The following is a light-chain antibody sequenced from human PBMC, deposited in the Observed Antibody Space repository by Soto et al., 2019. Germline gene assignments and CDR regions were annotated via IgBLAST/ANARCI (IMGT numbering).Light chain of an antibody. V-gene: IGKV3-20*01. CDR3: QQYNSWPPIT. J-gene: IGKJ5*01. Sequence: EIVLTQSPGTLSLSPGERATLSCRAIQSVSSSYLAWYQQKPGQAPRLLIYDASYRATDIPPRFSGSGSGTDFTLTISSLEPEDFVVYYCQQYNSWPPITFGQGTRLEIK. CDR2: DAS. CDR1: QSVSSSY.